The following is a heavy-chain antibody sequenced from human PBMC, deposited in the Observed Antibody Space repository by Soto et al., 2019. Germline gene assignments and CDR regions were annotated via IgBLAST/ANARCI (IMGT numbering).Heavy chain of an antibody. CDR3: AHIVVAGLGYYFDY. CDR1: GFSLSSTRMA. CDR2: IYWDDDK. D-gene: IGHD6-19*01. J-gene: IGHJ4*02. Sequence: QITLKESGPTLVKPTQTLTLTCTFSGFSLSSTRMAVGWIRQPPGKALEWLALIYWDDDKRYSPFLKSRLTITKDTSKNQVVLTMSNMDPVDTARYYCAHIVVAGLGYYFDYWGQENLVTVSS. V-gene: IGHV2-5*02.